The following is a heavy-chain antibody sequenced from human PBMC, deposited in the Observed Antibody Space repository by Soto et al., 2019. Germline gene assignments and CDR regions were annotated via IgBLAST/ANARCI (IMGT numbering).Heavy chain of an antibody. J-gene: IGHJ4*02. CDR3: ASTYSSSSTFDY. CDR2: IYYSGST. V-gene: IGHV4-59*08. D-gene: IGHD6-13*01. CDR1: GGTISSYY. Sequence: QVQLQESDPGLVKPSETLSLTCTVSGGTISSYYWNWIRQPPGKGLEWIGYIYYSGSTNYNPSLKSRVTISVDTSKNQFSLKLSSVTAADTAVYYFASTYSSSSTFDYWGQGTLVTVSS.